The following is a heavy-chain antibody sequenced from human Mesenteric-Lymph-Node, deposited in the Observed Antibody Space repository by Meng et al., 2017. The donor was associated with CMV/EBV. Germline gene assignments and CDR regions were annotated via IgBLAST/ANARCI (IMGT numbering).Heavy chain of an antibody. V-gene: IGHV1-2*02. CDR3: AREGGVGCSSTSCYTVYWFDP. J-gene: IGHJ5*02. Sequence: ASVKVSCKASGYTFTGYYMHWVRQAPGQGLEWMGWINPNSGGTNYAQKFQGRVTMTGDTSISTAYMELSRLRSDDTAVYYCAREGGVGCSSTSCYTVYWFDPWGQGTLVTVSS. CDR1: GYTFTGYY. CDR2: INPNSGGT. D-gene: IGHD2-2*02.